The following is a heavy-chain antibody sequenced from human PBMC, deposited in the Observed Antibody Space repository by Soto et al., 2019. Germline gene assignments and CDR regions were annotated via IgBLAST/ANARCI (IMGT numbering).Heavy chain of an antibody. V-gene: IGHV4-4*02. CDR1: GDSVSSDNW. J-gene: IGHJ4*02. CDR2: IHHSGTT. Sequence: QVQLRESGPGLVEPSGTLSLTCVVSGDSVSSDNWWTWVRQPPGKGLEWIGEIHHSGTTTYNLSLKSRLTMSLDQSKNEVSLKLNSVTAADTAVYYCSPWSSYTSRGDWGQGTLVIVSS. D-gene: IGHD3-10*01. CDR3: SPWSSYTSRGD.